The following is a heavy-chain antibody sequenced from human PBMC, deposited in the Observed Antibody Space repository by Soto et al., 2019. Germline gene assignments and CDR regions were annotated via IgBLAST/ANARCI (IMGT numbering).Heavy chain of an antibody. CDR2: ISYDGSNK. J-gene: IGHJ4*02. D-gene: IGHD2-15*01. CDR1: GFTFSSYG. Sequence: GGSLRLSCAASGFTFSSYGVHWVRQAPGKGLEWVAVISYDGSNKYYADSVKGRFTISRDNSKNTLYLQMNSLRAEDTAVYYCASRGGAPYWGQGTLVTVSS. CDR3: ASRGGAPY. V-gene: IGHV3-30*03.